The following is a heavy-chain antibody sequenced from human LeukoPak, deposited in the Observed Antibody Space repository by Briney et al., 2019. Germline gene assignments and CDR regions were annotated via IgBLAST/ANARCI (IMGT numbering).Heavy chain of an antibody. D-gene: IGHD6-6*01. J-gene: IGHJ4*02. CDR2: INHSGST. Sequence: SETLSFTCAVYGGSFSGYYWSWIRQPPGKGLEWLGEINHSGSTNYNPSLKSRVTISVDTSKNQFSLKLSSVTAADTAVYYCARQSSIAARPGGLAADYRGQGTLVTVSS. CDR1: GGSFSGYY. CDR3: ARQSSIAARPGGLAADY. V-gene: IGHV4-34*01.